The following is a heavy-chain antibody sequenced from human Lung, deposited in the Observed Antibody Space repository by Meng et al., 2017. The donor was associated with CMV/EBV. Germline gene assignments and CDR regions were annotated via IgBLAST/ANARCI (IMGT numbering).Heavy chain of an antibody. CDR1: GGTFSSYT. Sequence: SXXVSXKTSGGTFSSYTISWVRQAPGPGLEWMGRIIPILGIASYSQKFQGRVTITADKSTSTAYMELSSLRSEDTAVYYCAKWGWGALYGGMDVWGQGTTVTVSS. D-gene: IGHD3-16*01. CDR3: AKWGWGALYGGMDV. V-gene: IGHV1-69*02. CDR2: IIPILGIA. J-gene: IGHJ6*02.